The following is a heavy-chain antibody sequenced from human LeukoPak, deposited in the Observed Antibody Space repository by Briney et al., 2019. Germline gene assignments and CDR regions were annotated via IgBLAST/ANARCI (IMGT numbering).Heavy chain of an antibody. J-gene: IGHJ4*02. CDR1: GFTFSSYW. V-gene: IGHV3-74*01. Sequence: GGSLRLSCAASGFTFSSYWMHWVRQAPGKGLVWVSRINSDGSSTSYADSVKGRFTISRDNAQHTLYLQMNSLRAEDTAVYYCARDQGGILTGYYTEFDYWGQGTLVTVSS. CDR3: ARDQGGILTGYYTEFDY. D-gene: IGHD3-9*01. CDR2: INSDGSST.